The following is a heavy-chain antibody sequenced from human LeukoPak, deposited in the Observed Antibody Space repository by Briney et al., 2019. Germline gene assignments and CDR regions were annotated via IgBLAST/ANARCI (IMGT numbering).Heavy chain of an antibody. D-gene: IGHD3-3*01. Sequence: PSETLSLTCTVSGGSISSYYWSWIRQPPGKGLEWIGYIYYSGSTNYNPSLKSRVTISVDTSKNQFSLKLKSVTAADTAVYYCARTRHYDNCFDPWGRGTLVTVSS. CDR1: GGSISSYY. CDR2: IYYSGST. J-gene: IGHJ5*02. V-gene: IGHV4-59*12. CDR3: ARTRHYDNCFDP.